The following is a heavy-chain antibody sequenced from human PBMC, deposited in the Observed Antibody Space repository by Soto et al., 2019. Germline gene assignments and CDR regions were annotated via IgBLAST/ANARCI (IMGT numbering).Heavy chain of an antibody. D-gene: IGHD3-3*01. Sequence: GGSLRLSCAASGLTFSDYYMSWVLQAPGKGLEWVSGIRGSGDNTYYADSVKGRFTVSRDNSKNTLYLQMNSLRADDTAVYYWAKDGWYYDFWSGSMANYGMAVRGQGTTVTVSS. CDR3: AKDGWYYDFWSGSMANYGMAV. CDR1: GLTFSDYY. J-gene: IGHJ6*02. V-gene: IGHV3-23*01. CDR2: IRGSGDNT.